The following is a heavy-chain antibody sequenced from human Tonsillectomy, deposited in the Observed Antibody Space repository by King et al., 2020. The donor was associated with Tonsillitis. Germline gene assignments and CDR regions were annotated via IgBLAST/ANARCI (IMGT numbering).Heavy chain of an antibody. CDR1: GFPFSSYA. J-gene: IGHJ4*02. Sequence: VQLVESGGGLVQPGGSLRLSCAASGFPFSSYAMSWVRQAPGKGLQWVSAISGTGDSTYYADSVKGRFTISRDSSKSTLSLQMNSLRAEDTAVYSCAKVRYNWNRWGYFDYWGQGTLVTVSS. CDR2: ISGTGDST. D-gene: IGHD1-20*01. CDR3: AKVRYNWNRWGYFDY. V-gene: IGHV3-23*04.